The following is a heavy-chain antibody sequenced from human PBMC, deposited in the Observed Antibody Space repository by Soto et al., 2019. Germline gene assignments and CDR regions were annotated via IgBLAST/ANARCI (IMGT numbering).Heavy chain of an antibody. CDR2: MYNTGST. J-gene: IGHJ5*02. CDR1: GGSISIYY. CDR3: ARAFWGPAGHINWFEP. V-gene: IGHV4-59*01. Sequence: TAETLSLTCTVAGGSISIYYWSWIRQPPGKGLEWIGDMYNTGSTTYNPSLKSRVTISVDTSKNQFALTLNSVTAADTAVYYCARAFWGPAGHINWFEPWGQGTLVTVSS. D-gene: IGHD3-16*01.